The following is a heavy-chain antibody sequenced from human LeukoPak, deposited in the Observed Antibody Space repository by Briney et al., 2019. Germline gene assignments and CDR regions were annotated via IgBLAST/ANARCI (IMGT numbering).Heavy chain of an antibody. CDR3: ARRGAAAAYYYYYMDV. CDR1: GGSFSGYY. V-gene: IGHV4-34*01. CDR2: INHSGST. Sequence: SETLSLTCAVYGGSFSGYYWSWIHQPPGKGLEWIGEINHSGSTNYNPSLKSRVTISVDTSKNQFSLKLSSVTAADTAVYYCARRGAAAAYYYYYMDVWGKGTTVTISS. J-gene: IGHJ6*03. D-gene: IGHD6-13*01.